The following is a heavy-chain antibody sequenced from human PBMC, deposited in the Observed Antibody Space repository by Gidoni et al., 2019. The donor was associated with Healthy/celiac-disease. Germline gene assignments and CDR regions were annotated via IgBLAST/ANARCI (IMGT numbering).Heavy chain of an antibody. V-gene: IGHV1-69*04. CDR3: ADEYYDILTGYYGDFDP. J-gene: IGHJ5*02. D-gene: IGHD3-9*01. Sequence: QVQLVQSGAEVKKPGSSVKVSCKASVGTFSSYAISWVRQAPGQGLEWMGRIIPILGIANYAQKFQGRVTITADKSTSTAYMELSSLRSEDTAVYYCADEYYDILTGYYGDFDPWGQGTLVTVSS. CDR2: IIPILGIA. CDR1: VGTFSSYA.